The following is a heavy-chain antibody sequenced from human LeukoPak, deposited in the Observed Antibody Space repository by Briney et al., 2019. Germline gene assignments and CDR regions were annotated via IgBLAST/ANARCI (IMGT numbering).Heavy chain of an antibody. Sequence: GGSLRLSCAASGFTFSSYSMNWVRQAPGKGLEWVSAISGSGGSTYYADSVKGRFTISRDNSKNTLYLQMNGLRAEDTAVYYCAASSGWSLSFDYWGQGTLVTVSS. CDR1: GFTFSSYS. J-gene: IGHJ4*02. CDR3: AASSGWSLSFDY. D-gene: IGHD6-19*01. V-gene: IGHV3-23*01. CDR2: ISGSGGST.